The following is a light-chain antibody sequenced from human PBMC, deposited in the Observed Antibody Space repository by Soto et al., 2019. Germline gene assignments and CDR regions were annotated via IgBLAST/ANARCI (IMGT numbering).Light chain of an antibody. CDR1: QSVSSSY. CDR2: DTS. Sequence: EIVLTQSPGTLSLSPWERATLSCRASQSVSSSYLAWYQQKPGQAPRLLIYDTSTRATGVPARFSGSGSGTEFTLTISDLQSEDFAVYYCQQYNQWPPLTFGGGTKVDIK. J-gene: IGKJ4*01. V-gene: IGKV3D-15*01. CDR3: QQYNQWPPLT.